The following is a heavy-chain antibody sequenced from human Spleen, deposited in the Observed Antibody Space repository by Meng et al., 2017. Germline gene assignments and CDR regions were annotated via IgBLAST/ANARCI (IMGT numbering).Heavy chain of an antibody. CDR3: ARAGDLETPIIFDY. V-gene: IGHV1-18*01. J-gene: IGHJ4*02. CDR1: GYTFTTYG. D-gene: IGHD3-16*01. CDR2: ISAYSGNT. Sequence: QVQLVQSGAEVKKPGASVRVSCKASGYTFTTYGITWVRQAPGQGLEWMGWISAYSGNTHYAQKLQGRVTLTTDTSTTTAYMDLRSLRSDDTAVYYCARAGDLETPIIFDYWGQGTLVTVSS.